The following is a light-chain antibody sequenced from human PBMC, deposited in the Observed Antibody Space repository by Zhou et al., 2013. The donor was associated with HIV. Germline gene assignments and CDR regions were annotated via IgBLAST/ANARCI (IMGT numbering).Light chain of an antibody. J-gene: IGKJ3*01. Sequence: DIQMTQSPSTLSASVGDRVTITCRASQYISTWLAWYQHKPGKVPKLLIYKASTLNTGVPSRFSGSGSGTEFTLTIDSVQPDDFATYYCQQIKTFPLTFGPGTKVDIK. V-gene: IGKV1-5*03. CDR2: KAS. CDR1: QYISTW. CDR3: QQIKTFPLT.